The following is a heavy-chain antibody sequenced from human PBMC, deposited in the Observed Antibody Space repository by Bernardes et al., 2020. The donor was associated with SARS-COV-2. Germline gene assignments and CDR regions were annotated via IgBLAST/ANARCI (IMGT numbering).Heavy chain of an antibody. CDR3: VKAPAASCINTVCYPFDY. D-gene: IGHD2-8*01. CDR1: GFTFSSYA. Sequence: GGSLRLSCEASGFTFSSYAMNWVRQAPGKGLEWVSSIIGNGIHTYYADSVKGRFTISRDNFKNTVHLQMNSLRVEDTAVYHCVKAPAASCINTVCYPFDYWGPGTLVTVSS. CDR2: IIGNGIHT. V-gene: IGHV3-23*01. J-gene: IGHJ4*02.